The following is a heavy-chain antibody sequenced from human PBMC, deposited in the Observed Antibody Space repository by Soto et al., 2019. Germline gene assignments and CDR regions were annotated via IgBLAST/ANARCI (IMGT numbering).Heavy chain of an antibody. CDR1: GGSISSGGYS. CDR2: IYHSGYT. Sequence: QLQLQESGSGLVKPSQTLSLTCAVSGGSISSGGYSWIWIRQPPGKGLEWIGYIYHSGYTYYNPSLKSLVTMSVDRSKNQFSLKLSSVTAADTAVYYCARAHYGDYGYGMDVWGQGTTVTVSS. J-gene: IGHJ6*02. CDR3: ARAHYGDYGYGMDV. D-gene: IGHD4-17*01. V-gene: IGHV4-30-2*01.